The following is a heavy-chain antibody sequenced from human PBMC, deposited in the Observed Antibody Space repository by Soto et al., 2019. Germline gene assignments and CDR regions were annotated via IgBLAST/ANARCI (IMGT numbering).Heavy chain of an antibody. Sequence: PSETLSLTCTVSGGSISSYYWSWIRQPPGKGLEWIGYIYYSGSTNYNPSLKSRVTISVDTSKNQFSLKLSPVTAADTAVYYCARAWQYSSGFFDYWGQGTLVTVSS. CDR2: IYYSGST. V-gene: IGHV4-59*01. CDR3: ARAWQYSSGFFDY. J-gene: IGHJ4*02. CDR1: GGSISSYY. D-gene: IGHD6-19*01.